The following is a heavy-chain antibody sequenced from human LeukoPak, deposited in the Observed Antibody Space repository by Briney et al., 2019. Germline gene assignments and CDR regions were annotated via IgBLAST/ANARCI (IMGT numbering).Heavy chain of an antibody. V-gene: IGHV3-30*18. CDR1: GFTFSSYG. D-gene: IGHD3-22*01. CDR3: AKDLLAYYDSSGEGAFDI. Sequence: GGSLRLSCAASGFTFSSYGMHWVRQAPGKGLEWVAVISYDGSNKYYADSVKGRFTTSRDNSKNTLYLQMNSLRAEDTAVYYCAKDLLAYYDSSGEGAFDIWGQGTMVTVSS. J-gene: IGHJ3*02. CDR2: ISYDGSNK.